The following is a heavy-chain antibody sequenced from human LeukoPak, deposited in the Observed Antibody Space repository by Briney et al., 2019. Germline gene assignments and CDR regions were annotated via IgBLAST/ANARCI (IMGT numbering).Heavy chain of an antibody. V-gene: IGHV1-69*13. CDR3: ASAHDYGDYEYYFDY. D-gene: IGHD4-17*01. CDR2: IIPIFGTA. CDR1: GGTFSKYT. Sequence: SGKVSCKASGGTFSKYTISWVRQAPGQGLEWMGGIIPIFGTANYAQKFQGRVTITADESTSTAYMELSSLRSEDTAVYYCASAHDYGDYEYYFDYWGQGTLVTVSS. J-gene: IGHJ4*02.